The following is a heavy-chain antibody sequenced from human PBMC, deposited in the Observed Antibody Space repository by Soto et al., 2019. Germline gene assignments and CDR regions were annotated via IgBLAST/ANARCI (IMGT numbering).Heavy chain of an antibody. CDR3: AADVYYDFWSAWMDV. CDR1: GFTFTSSA. Sequence: SVKVSCKASGFTFTSSAVQWVRQARGQRLEWIGWIVVGSGNTNYAQKFQERVTITRDMSTCTAYMELSSLRSEDTAVYYCAADVYYDFWSAWMDVWGQGTTVTVSS. J-gene: IGHJ6*02. CDR2: IVVGSGNT. D-gene: IGHD3-3*01. V-gene: IGHV1-58*01.